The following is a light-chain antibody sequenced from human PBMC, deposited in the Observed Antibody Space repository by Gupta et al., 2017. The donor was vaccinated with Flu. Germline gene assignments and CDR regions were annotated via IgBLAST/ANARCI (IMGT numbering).Light chain of an antibody. CDR1: ISDVGGYDY. CDR2: DVS. J-gene: IGLJ3*02. V-gene: IGLV2-14*03. CDR3: SSYTNTNTVVV. Sequence: QSVLTKSASVSGSPVQSIAISCTGHISDVGGYDYVSWYQQHPGKAPELMIFDVSRRPSRIPGRFSGSKSGNTASLTTAGLLAEEEAYYYCSSYTNTNTVVVFGGGTKLTVL.